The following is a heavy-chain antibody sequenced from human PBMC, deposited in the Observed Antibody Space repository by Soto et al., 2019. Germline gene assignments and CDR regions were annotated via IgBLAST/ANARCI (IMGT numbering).Heavy chain of an antibody. D-gene: IGHD4-17*01. J-gene: IGHJ4*02. CDR3: ARERGYGDYDSGY. Sequence: QVQLVQSGAEVKKPGASVKVSCKASGYTFTSYGISWVRQAPGQALEWMGWISAYHGNTNYAQKPQGRVTMTTATSTSTAYRELRSLRSDDTAVYYCARERGYGDYDSGYWAQGTLVTVSS. CDR1: GYTFTSYG. V-gene: IGHV1-18*01. CDR2: ISAYHGNT.